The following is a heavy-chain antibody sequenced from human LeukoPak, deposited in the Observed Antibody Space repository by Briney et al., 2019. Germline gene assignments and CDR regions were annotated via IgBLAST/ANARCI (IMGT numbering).Heavy chain of an antibody. CDR1: GVTLSSYA. D-gene: IGHD4-17*01. V-gene: IGHV3-23*01. J-gene: IGHJ4*02. Sequence: GGSLRLSCAASGVTLSSYAMSWVRQAPGKGLEWVSAISGSGGSTYYADSVKGRFTISRDNSKNTLYLQMNSLRAEDTAVYYCAKDYLGYGDYGWDYWGQGNLVTVSS. CDR3: AKDYLGYGDYGWDY. CDR2: ISGSGGST.